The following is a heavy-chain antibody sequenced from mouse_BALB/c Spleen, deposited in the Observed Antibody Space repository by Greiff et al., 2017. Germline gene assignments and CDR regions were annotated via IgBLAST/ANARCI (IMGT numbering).Heavy chain of an antibody. D-gene: IGHD1-1*01. J-gene: IGHJ4*01. Sequence: EVKLEESGPSLVKPSQTLSLTCSVTGDSITSGYWNWIRKFPGNKLEYMGYISYSGSTYYNPSLKSRISITRDTSKNQYYLQLNSVTTEDTATYYCARYSYYGSSYAMDYWGQGTSVTVSS. CDR1: GDSITSGY. V-gene: IGHV3-8*02. CDR2: ISYSGST. CDR3: ARYSYYGSSYAMDY.